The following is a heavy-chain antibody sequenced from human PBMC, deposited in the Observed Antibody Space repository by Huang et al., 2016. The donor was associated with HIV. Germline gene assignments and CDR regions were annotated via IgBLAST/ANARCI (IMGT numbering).Heavy chain of an antibody. CDR1: GFSFTSYD. J-gene: IGHJ6*03. CDR3: LPAGHVSHYYYMDV. CDR2: VSNDGNEK. Sequence: QGQLVESGGGVVQPGRSLRLSCAASGFSFTSYDMQWVRQVPGKGLYWVAFVSNDGNEKYYADSVKGRFTISRDNFKNTLYLQMNSLRTVDTAVYFCLPAGHVSHYYYMDVWGKGTTVIVSS. V-gene: IGHV3-30*03.